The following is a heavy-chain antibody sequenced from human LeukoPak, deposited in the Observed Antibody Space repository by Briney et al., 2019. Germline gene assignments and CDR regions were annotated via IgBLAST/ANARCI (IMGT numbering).Heavy chain of an antibody. CDR3: AREVVWNGDWSDP. J-gene: IGHJ5*02. Sequence: ASVKVSCKASGYTFTGYYMHWVRRAPGQGLEWMGRINPNSGGTNYAQKFQGRVTMTRDTSISTAYMELSRLRSDDTAVYYCAREVVWNGDWSDPWGQGTLVTVSS. V-gene: IGHV1-2*06. CDR2: INPNSGGT. D-gene: IGHD1-1*01. CDR1: GYTFTGYY.